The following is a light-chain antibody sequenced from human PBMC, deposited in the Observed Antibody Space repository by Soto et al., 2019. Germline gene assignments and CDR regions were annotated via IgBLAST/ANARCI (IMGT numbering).Light chain of an antibody. J-gene: IGKJ1*01. V-gene: IGKV3D-15*01. CDR2: VAS. Sequence: LSCRASQSVSATVAWYHQKPGHAPRLLVYVASTMAAGIPAMCSGSGAATVFLLTITSLQSEDFGVYFRQPYKDWPRTFGQGTKVDIK. CDR1: QSVSAT. CDR3: QPYKDWPRT.